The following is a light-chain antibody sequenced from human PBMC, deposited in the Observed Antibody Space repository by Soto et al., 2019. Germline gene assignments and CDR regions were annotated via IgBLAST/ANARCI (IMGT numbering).Light chain of an antibody. V-gene: IGLV2-11*01. CDR3: CSYAGSYTLV. CDR1: SSDVGAYNY. J-gene: IGLJ3*02. CDR2: DVT. Sequence: QSALTQPRSVSGSPGQSVTISCTGTSSDVGAYNYVSWYQQYPGKAPKLIIYDVTTRPSGVPARFSGSKSGNTASLTISGLQAEDEADYYCCSYAGSYTLVFGGGTKVTVL.